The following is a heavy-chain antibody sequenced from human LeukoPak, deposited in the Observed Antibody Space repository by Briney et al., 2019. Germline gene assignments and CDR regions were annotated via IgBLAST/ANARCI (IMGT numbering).Heavy chain of an antibody. CDR1: GGSISSSSYY. V-gene: IGHV4-39*07. D-gene: IGHD6-13*01. J-gene: IGHJ5*02. CDR2: IYYSGST. Sequence: SETLSLTCTVSGGSISSSSYYWGWIRQPPGKGLEWIASIYYSGSTNYNPSLKSRVTISVDTSKNQFSLKLSSVTAADTAVYYCARAGIAAAGTVGWFDPWGQGTLLTVSS. CDR3: ARAGIAAAGTVGWFDP.